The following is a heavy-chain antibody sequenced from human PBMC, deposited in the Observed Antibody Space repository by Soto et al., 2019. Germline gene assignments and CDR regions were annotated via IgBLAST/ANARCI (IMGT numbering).Heavy chain of an antibody. CDR3: ASQQLVHDYYYYGMDV. Sequence: SETLSLTCTVSGGSISSSSYYWGWIRQPPGKGLEWIGSIYYSGSTYYNPSLKSRVTISVDTSKNQFSLKLSSVTAADTAVYYCASQQLVHDYYYYGMDVWGQGTTVTVSS. D-gene: IGHD6-13*01. CDR1: GGSISSSSYY. J-gene: IGHJ6*02. V-gene: IGHV4-39*01. CDR2: IYYSGST.